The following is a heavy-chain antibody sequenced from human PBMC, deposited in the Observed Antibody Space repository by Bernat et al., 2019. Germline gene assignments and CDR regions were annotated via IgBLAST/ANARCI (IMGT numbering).Heavy chain of an antibody. J-gene: IGHJ5*02. CDR1: AFTFSTYA. CDR3: AKELRSSENWFDP. Sequence: VHLLESGGGLVQPGGSLRLPCSASAFTFSTYAMNWVRQAPGRGLEWVSTISGSGFSTYYADSVKGRFTISRDNSKNTLSLQMNSLRAEDTAVYYCAKELRSSENWFDPWGQGTLVTVSS. V-gene: IGHV3-23*01. CDR2: ISGSGFST. D-gene: IGHD4-17*01.